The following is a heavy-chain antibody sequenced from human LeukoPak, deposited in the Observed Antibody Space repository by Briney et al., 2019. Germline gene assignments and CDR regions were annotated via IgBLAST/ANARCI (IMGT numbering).Heavy chain of an antibody. CDR3: ARGQPPSYYDMDV. D-gene: IGHD6-13*01. V-gene: IGHV3-23*01. CDR2: ISGSGGST. J-gene: IGHJ6*02. Sequence: GGSLRLSCAASGFTFSSYAMSWVRQAPGKGLEWVSAISGSGGSTYYADSVKGRFTISRDNSKNTLYLQMSSLRAEDTALYYCARGQPPSYYDMDVWGQGTTVTVSS. CDR1: GFTFSSYA.